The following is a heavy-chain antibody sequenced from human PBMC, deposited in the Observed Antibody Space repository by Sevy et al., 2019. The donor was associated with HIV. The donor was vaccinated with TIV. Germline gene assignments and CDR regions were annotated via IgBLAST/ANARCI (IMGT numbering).Heavy chain of an antibody. Sequence: GESLKISCKGSGYSFTSYWIVWVRQMPGKGLEWMGIIYPGVSDTRYSPSFQGQVTISVDKSISTSYLQWSSLKASDTAMYYCARGARGTLPSYYYYGMDVWGQGTTVTVSS. CDR2: IYPGVSDT. J-gene: IGHJ6*02. CDR3: ARGARGTLPSYYYYGMDV. V-gene: IGHV5-51*01. CDR1: GYSFTSYW.